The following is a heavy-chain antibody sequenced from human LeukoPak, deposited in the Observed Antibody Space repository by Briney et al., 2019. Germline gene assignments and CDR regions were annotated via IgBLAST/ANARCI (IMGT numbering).Heavy chain of an antibody. Sequence: GASVKVSCKASGYTFTSYYMHWVRQAPGQGLEWMGIINPSGGSTSYAQKFQGRVTMTRDMSTSTVYMELCSLRSEDTAVYYCARETTVTTPFDYWGQGTLVTVSS. V-gene: IGHV1-46*01. J-gene: IGHJ4*02. CDR1: GYTFTSYY. CDR3: ARETTVTTPFDY. D-gene: IGHD4-17*01. CDR2: INPSGGST.